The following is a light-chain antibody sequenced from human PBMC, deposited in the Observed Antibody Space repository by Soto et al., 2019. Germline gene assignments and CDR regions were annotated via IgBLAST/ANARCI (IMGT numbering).Light chain of an antibody. Sequence: DIVLTQTPLSSPVTLGQPASISCKSSQSLVHNDGSTYLSWLQQRPGQPPRVLLYQVSNRFSGVPDRFSGSGAGTDFTLKISRVEPEDVATYYCMQVTQFPHTFGQGTKLDIK. V-gene: IGKV2-24*01. CDR3: MQVTQFPHT. J-gene: IGKJ2*01. CDR1: QSLVHNDGSTY. CDR2: QVS.